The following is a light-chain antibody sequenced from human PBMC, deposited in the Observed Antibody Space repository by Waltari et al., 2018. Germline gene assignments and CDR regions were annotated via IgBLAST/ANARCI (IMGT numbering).Light chain of an antibody. CDR3: QQYNIGAT. CDR2: ATS. V-gene: IGKV3-15*01. CDR1: QSVSSN. J-gene: IGKJ3*01. Sequence: IVMTQSPVMLSVSPGERVTLSCRASQSVSSNLAWYQQRPGQAPRLLIYATSTRATGVPARFSGSGSGTEFSLTISSLQSEDLAVYYCQQYNIGATFGPGTKVDIK.